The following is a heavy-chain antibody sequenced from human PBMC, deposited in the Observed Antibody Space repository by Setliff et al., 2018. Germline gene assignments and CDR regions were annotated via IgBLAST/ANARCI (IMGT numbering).Heavy chain of an antibody. CDR1: GGSFNSCY. CDR2: INQSGST. J-gene: IGHJ3*02. Sequence: SETLSLTCAVYGGSFNSCYWSWIRQPPGKGLEWIGEINQSGSTNYNPSLKSRATMSVDTSKNQFSLKLSSVTAADTAVYYCARGLSYYDSSGYLLAPYAFDIWGQGTMVTVSS. CDR3: ARGLSYYDSSGYLLAPYAFDI. V-gene: IGHV4-34*01. D-gene: IGHD3-22*01.